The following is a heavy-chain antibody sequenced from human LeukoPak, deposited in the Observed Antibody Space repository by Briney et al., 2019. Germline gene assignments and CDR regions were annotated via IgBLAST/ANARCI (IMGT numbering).Heavy chain of an antibody. Sequence: GGSLRLSCAASGFTFSSYWMSWVRQAPGKGLEWVANIKQDGSEKYYVDSVKGRFTISRDNAKNSLYLQMNSLRAEDTAVYYCARVGSYGRLAYYYYYGMDVWGQGTTVTVSS. D-gene: IGHD5-18*01. CDR3: ARVGSYGRLAYYYYYGMDV. CDR1: GFTFSSYW. V-gene: IGHV3-7*01. J-gene: IGHJ6*02. CDR2: IKQDGSEK.